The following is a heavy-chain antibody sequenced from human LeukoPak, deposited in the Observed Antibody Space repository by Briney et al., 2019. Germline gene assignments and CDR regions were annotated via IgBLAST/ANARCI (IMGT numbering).Heavy chain of an antibody. D-gene: IGHD2-8*01. J-gene: IGHJ3*02. CDR3: ARGSCTNGVCYPSNDAFDI. V-gene: IGHV3-21*01. CDR2: ISSSSSYI. Sequence: GGSLRLSCAASGFIFSSYWMSWVRQAPGKGLEWVSSISSSSSYIYYADSVKGRFTISRDNAKNSLYLQMNSLRAEDTAVYYCARGSCTNGVCYPSNDAFDIWGQGTMVTVSS. CDR1: GFIFSSYW.